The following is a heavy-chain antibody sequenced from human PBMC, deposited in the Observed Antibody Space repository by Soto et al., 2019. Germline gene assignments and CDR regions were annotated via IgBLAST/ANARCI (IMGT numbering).Heavy chain of an antibody. V-gene: IGHV1-3*01. J-gene: IGHJ5*02. Sequence: QVQLVQSGAEVKKPGASVKVSCKASGYTFTSYAMHWVRQAPGQRLEWMGWINAGNGNTKYSQKFQGRVTITRDTSASTADMELSSLRSEDTAVYYCARGARGIAVAGRVWFDPWGQGTLVTVSS. CDR3: ARGARGIAVAGRVWFDP. CDR2: INAGNGNT. D-gene: IGHD6-19*01. CDR1: GYTFTSYA.